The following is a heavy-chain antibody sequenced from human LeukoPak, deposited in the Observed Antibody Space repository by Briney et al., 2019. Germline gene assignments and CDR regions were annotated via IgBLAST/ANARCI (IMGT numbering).Heavy chain of an antibody. V-gene: IGHV3-30*18. Sequence: GGSLRLSCAASGFTFSSYGMHWVRQAPGKGLEWVAVISYDGSNKYYADSVKGRFTISRDNSKNTLYLQMNSLRAEDTAVYYCAKEGYSSRMAMAPYYFDYWGQGTLVTVSS. J-gene: IGHJ4*02. CDR3: AKEGYSSRMAMAPYYFDY. CDR1: GFTFSSYG. CDR2: ISYDGSNK. D-gene: IGHD6-13*01.